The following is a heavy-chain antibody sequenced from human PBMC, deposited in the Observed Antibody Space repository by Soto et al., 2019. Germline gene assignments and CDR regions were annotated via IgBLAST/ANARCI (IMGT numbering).Heavy chain of an antibody. CDR3: ARRGSGSYLRRWSYYGMDV. D-gene: IGHD3-10*01. V-gene: IGHV4-34*01. Sequence: QVQLQQWGAGLLKPSETLSLTCAVYGGSFSGYYWSWIRQPPGKGMEWIGEINHSGSTNYNPSLKSRVTISVDTSKNQFSLTLSSVTAADTAVYYCARRGSGSYLRRWSYYGMDVWGQWTTVTVSS. J-gene: IGHJ6*02. CDR1: GGSFSGYY. CDR2: INHSGST.